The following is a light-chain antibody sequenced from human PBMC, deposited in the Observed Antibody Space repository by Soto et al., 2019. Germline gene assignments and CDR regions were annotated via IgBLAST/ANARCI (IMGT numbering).Light chain of an antibody. CDR2: AAS. V-gene: IGKV1-9*01. J-gene: IGKJ4*01. Sequence: IRMTQSPSSLSASTGDRVTITCRASQGISSYLAWYQQKPGRAPKLLIYAASTLQSGVPSRFSGSGSGTEFTLTISSLQPEDFATYYCQQLNSYPLTFGVGTKVDIK. CDR3: QQLNSYPLT. CDR1: QGISSY.